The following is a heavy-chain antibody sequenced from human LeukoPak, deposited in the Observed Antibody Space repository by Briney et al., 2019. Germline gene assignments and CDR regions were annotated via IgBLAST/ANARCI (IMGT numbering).Heavy chain of an antibody. D-gene: IGHD5-12*01. Sequence: PGGSLRLSCAASGFTFSSYAMSWVRQAPGKGLEWVSAISGSGGSTYYADSVKGRFTISRDDAKNSLYLQMNSLRAEDTAVYYCARDQSEKAKSGYSGYDSVNYFDYWGQGTLVTVSS. CDR2: ISGSGGST. J-gene: IGHJ4*02. V-gene: IGHV3-23*01. CDR3: ARDQSEKAKSGYSGYDSVNYFDY. CDR1: GFTFSSYA.